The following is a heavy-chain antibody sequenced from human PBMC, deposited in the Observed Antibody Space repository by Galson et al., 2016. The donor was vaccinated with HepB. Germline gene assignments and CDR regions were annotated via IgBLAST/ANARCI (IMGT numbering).Heavy chain of an antibody. D-gene: IGHD3-3*01. CDR2: FYPGDFDT. CDR1: GYTFDSYW. CDR3: TRSLTGSYAFWGAINNYYAMDV. Sequence: QSGAEVKTSGESLKISCRGTGYTFDSYWIGWVRQMPGKGLEWMGIFYPGDFDTRYGPSFQGQDPISLDKSISTAYLQWKGLTASDTDIYYCTRSLTGSYAFWGAINNYYAMDVWGQGTTVTVS. J-gene: IGHJ6*02. V-gene: IGHV5-51*01.